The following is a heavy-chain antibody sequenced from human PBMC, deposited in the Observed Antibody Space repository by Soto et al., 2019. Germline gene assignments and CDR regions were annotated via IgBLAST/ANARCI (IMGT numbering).Heavy chain of an antibody. CDR1: GGSFSTYY. J-gene: IGHJ3*02. CDR3: ARGGSNDWQVAFDI. Sequence: LSLTCVVSGGSFSTYYYNWIRQSPGKGLEWIGEINHSGSNNYSPSLKSRVTMSLDTSKNHFSLRLTSVTAADTAVYYCARGGSNDWQVAFDIWGQGTMVTVSS. D-gene: IGHD3-9*01. V-gene: IGHV4-34*01. CDR2: INHSGSN.